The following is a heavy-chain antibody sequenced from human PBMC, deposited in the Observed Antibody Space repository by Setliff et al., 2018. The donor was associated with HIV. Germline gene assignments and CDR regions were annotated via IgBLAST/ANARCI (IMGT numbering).Heavy chain of an antibody. CDR3: ARGVARQVVIDRWFDP. Sequence: PSETLSLTCAVFGGSFSYFYWSWIRQPPGKGLEWIGEISYSGSTVYNPSLKSRVTMSVDASKNLVSLNLNSVTAADTAIYYCARGVARQVVIDRWFDPWGQGTPVTVSS. J-gene: IGHJ5*02. D-gene: IGHD2-21*01. CDR2: ISYSGST. CDR1: GGSFSYFY. V-gene: IGHV4-34*01.